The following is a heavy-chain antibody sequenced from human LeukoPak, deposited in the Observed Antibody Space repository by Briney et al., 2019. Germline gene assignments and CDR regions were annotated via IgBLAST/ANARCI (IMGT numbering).Heavy chain of an antibody. CDR1: GGSISSSSYY. V-gene: IGHV4-39*01. D-gene: IGHD3-22*01. CDR3: ARRSYDGSGYYYVDY. Sequence: SETLSLTCTVSGGSISSSSYYWGWIRQPPGKGLEWIGSISSGGSTHYIPSLKSRVTISVDTPKNQFSLKLSSVTAADTAVYYCARRSYDGSGYYYVDYWGQGTLVTVSS. CDR2: ISSGGST. J-gene: IGHJ4*02.